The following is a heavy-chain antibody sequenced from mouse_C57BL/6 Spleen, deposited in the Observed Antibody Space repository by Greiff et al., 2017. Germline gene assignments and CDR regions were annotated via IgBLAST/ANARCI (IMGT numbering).Heavy chain of an antibody. J-gene: IGHJ3*01. Sequence: QVQLQQPGAELVKPGASVKLSCKASGYTFTSYWMHWVKQRPGRGLEWIGRIDPSSGGTKYNEKFKSKATLTVDKPSSTAYMQLSSLTSEDSAVYYCAREWGPPALPYWGQGTLVTVSA. D-gene: IGHD1-3*01. CDR2: IDPSSGGT. V-gene: IGHV1-72*01. CDR3: AREWGPPALPY. CDR1: GYTFTSYW.